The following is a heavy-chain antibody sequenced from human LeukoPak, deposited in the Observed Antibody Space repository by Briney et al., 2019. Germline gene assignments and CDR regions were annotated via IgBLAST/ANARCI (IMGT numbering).Heavy chain of an antibody. D-gene: IGHD4-23*01. CDR3: TRVRGDYGGSSDF. V-gene: IGHV3-74*01. CDR2: IKGDGSSV. J-gene: IGHJ4*02. Sequence: PGGSLRLSCAASGFTFSSYWMDWARQGTGKGLVWVARIKGDGSSVIYADSVKGRFTVSRDNAENTLYLHMNSLRAEDTAMYHCTRVRGDYGGSSDFWGQGTLVTVSS. CDR1: GFTFSSYW.